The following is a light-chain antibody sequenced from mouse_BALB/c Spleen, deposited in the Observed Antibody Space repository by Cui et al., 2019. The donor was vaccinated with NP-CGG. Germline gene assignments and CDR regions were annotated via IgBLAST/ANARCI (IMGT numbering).Light chain of an antibody. CDR3: HQWSSYPWT. Sequence: QIVLTQSPAIMPASLGEEITLTCSASSSVSYMHWYQQKSGTSPKLLIYSTSNLASGVPSRFSGSGSGTFYSLTISSVEAEDAADYYCHQWSSYPWTFGGGTKLEIK. V-gene: IGKV4-80*01. J-gene: IGKJ1*01. CDR2: STS. CDR1: SSVSY.